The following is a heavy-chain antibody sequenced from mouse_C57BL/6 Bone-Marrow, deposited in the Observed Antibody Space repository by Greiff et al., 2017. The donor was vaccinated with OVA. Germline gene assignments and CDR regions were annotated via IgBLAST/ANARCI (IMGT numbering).Heavy chain of an antibody. V-gene: IGHV1-75*01. CDR1: GYTFTDYY. Sequence: VMLVESGPELVKPGASVKISCKASGYTFTDYYINWVKQRPGQGLEWIGWIFPGSGSTYYNEKFKGKATLTVDKSSSTAYMLLSSLTSEDSAVYFCARQGTYSNSMDYWGQGTSVTVSS. CDR3: ARQGTYSNSMDY. D-gene: IGHD2-5*01. CDR2: IFPGSGST. J-gene: IGHJ4*01.